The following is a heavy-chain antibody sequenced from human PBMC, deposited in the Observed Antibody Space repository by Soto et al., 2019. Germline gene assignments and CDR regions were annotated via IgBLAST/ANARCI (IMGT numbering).Heavy chain of an antibody. Sequence: GGSLRLSCAASGFTFSGSAMHWVRQASGKGLEWVGRIRSKANSYATEYAASVKGRFTISRDDSKNTAYLQMNSLKTEDTAVYYCTRLQRESGPGIAARAWRAFDIWGQGTMVTVSS. CDR2: IRSKANSYAT. D-gene: IGHD6-6*01. CDR1: GFTFSGSA. CDR3: TRLQRESGPGIAARAWRAFDI. V-gene: IGHV3-73*01. J-gene: IGHJ3*02.